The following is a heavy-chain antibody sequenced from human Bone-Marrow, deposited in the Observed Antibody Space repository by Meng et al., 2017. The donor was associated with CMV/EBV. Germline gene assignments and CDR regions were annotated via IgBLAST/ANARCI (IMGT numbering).Heavy chain of an antibody. CDR2: IKQDGSEK. D-gene: IGHD3-22*01. Sequence: GESLKISCAASGFTFTSYWMSWVRQATGKGLEWVANIKQDGSEKYYVDSVKGRFTISRDNAKNSLYLQMNSLRSEDTAVYYCASDVDSYDSSDYDDTWGQGTLVTFTS. V-gene: IGHV3-7*01. CDR1: GFTFTSYW. CDR3: ASDVDSYDSSDYDDT. J-gene: IGHJ5*02.